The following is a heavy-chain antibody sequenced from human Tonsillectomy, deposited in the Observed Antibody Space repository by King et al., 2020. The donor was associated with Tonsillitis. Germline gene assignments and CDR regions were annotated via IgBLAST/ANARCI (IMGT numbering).Heavy chain of an antibody. CDR3: ASESRYDEVWGSYRPLCDY. V-gene: IGHV1-69*01. J-gene: IGHJ4*02. CDR2: IIPIFGTA. CDR1: GGTFSSYA. D-gene: IGHD3-16*02. Sequence: QLVQSGAEVKKPGSSVKVSCKASGGTFSSYAISWVRQAPGQGLEWMGGIIPIFGTANYAQKFQGRVTITADESTSTAYMELSSLRSEDTAVYYCASESRYDEVWGSYRPLCDYWGQGTMVNVSS.